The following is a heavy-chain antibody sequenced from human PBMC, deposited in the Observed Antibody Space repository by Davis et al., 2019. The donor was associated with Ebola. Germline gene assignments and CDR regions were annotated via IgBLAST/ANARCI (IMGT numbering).Heavy chain of an antibody. J-gene: IGHJ4*02. D-gene: IGHD2-15*01. V-gene: IGHV3-48*02. CDR1: GFTFNYYA. Sequence: GESLKISCAASGFTFNYYAMNWVRQTPGKGLEWVSHISDDSSSTYYADSVKGRFTISRDNAKNSLYLQLNTLRDEDTAVYFCVSAGWDHWGQGTLVTVSS. CDR2: ISDDSSST. CDR3: VSAGWDH.